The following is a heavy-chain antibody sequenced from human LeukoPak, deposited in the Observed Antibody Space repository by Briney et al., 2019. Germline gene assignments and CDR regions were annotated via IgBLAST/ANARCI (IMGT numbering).Heavy chain of an antibody. D-gene: IGHD2-2*02. J-gene: IGHJ4*02. CDR2: LSGSGGST. V-gene: IGHV3-23*01. CDR3: ARSPGLVPAAIRVWFDY. CDR1: GFSFSSYA. Sequence: GGSLRLSCAASGFSFSSYAMSWVRQAPGKGLEWVSALSGSGGSTYYADSVRGRFTISRDNSKNTLYLQMNSLRAEDTAVYYCARSPGLVPAAIRVWFDYWGQGTLVTVSS.